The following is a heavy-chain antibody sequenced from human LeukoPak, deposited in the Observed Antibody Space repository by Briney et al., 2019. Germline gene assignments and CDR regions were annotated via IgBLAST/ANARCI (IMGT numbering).Heavy chain of an antibody. CDR2: IYYSGST. CDR1: GGSISSYY. Sequence: SETLSLTCTVSGGSISSYYWSWIRQPPGKGLEWIGYIYYSGSTNYNPSLKSRVTISVDTSKNQFSPQPSSVTAAATAVYYCARDPTVVNYYYYGMDVWGQGTTVTVSS. D-gene: IGHD4-23*01. V-gene: IGHV4-59*01. J-gene: IGHJ6*02. CDR3: ARDPTVVNYYYYGMDV.